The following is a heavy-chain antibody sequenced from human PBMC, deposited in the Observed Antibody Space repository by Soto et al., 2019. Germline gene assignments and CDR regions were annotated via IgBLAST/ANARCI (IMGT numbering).Heavy chain of an antibody. V-gene: IGHV4-61*01. Sequence: SETLSLTCTVSGGSVTSGNYYWSWIRQPPGKGLEWIGHNYYSGSTNYNPSLKSRVTISVDASKNQFSLKLSSVTAADTAIYYCARDLRADSEARRTMTVFYYGIDVWGQGTTVTVYS. J-gene: IGHJ6*02. D-gene: IGHD6-6*01. CDR2: NYYSGST. CDR1: GGSVTSGNYY. CDR3: ARDLRADSEARRTMTVFYYGIDV.